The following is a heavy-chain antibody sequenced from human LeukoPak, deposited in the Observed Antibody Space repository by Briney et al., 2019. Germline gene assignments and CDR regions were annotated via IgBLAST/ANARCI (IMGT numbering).Heavy chain of an antibody. CDR2: IKSDGSST. V-gene: IGHV3-74*01. CDR3: ARDQRYCSSSSCPWEPFDY. J-gene: IGHJ4*02. Sequence: GGSLRLSCAASGFTFSNYWMHWVRQAPGKGPVWVSRIKSDGSSTRFADSVQGRFTISRDNAKNSLYLQMNSLRAEDTAVYYRARDQRYCSSSSCPWEPFDYWGQGTLVTVSS. CDR1: GFTFSNYW. D-gene: IGHD2-2*01.